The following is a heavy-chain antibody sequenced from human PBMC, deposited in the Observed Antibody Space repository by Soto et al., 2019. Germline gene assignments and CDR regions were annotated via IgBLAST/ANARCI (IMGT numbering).Heavy chain of an antibody. CDR3: AKCNVGWFGEYYFDY. J-gene: IGHJ4*02. CDR1: GFTFSSYA. V-gene: IGHV3-23*01. Sequence: PGGSLRLSCAASGFTFSSYAMSWVRQAPGKGLEWVSAISGSGGSTYYEDSVKGRFTISRDNSKNTLYLQMNSLRAEDTAVYYCAKCNVGWFGEYYFDYWGQGTLVTVSS. CDR2: ISGSGGST. D-gene: IGHD3-10*01.